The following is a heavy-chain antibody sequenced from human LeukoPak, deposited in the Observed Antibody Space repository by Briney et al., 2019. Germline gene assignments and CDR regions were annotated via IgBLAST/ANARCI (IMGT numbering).Heavy chain of an antibody. CDR2: IIPIFGTV. CDR3: ARSLFRFLEWSYRSYYYYYMDV. Sequence: SVKVSCKASGGTFSSYAISWVRQAPGQGLEWMGGIIPIFGTVNYAQKFQGRVTITADKSTSTAYMGLSSLRSEDTAVYYCARSLFRFLEWSYRSYYYYYMDVWGKGTTVTVSS. D-gene: IGHD3-3*01. J-gene: IGHJ6*03. CDR1: GGTFSSYA. V-gene: IGHV1-69*06.